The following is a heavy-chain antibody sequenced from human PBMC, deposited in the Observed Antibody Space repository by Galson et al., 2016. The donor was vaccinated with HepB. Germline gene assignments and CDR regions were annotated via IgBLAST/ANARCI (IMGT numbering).Heavy chain of an antibody. CDR2: IIPIFATA. V-gene: IGHV1-69*13. J-gene: IGHJ4*02. CDR1: GGTFSSYA. CDR3: ANSYYSNGCFRTAFDF. Sequence: SVKVSCKASGGTFSSYAISWVRQAPGQGLEWMGGIIPIFATANYAQNFQGRVTITADESTSTAYMNLNSLRSEDTAVYYCANSYYSNGCFRTAFDFWGQGTLVTVSS. D-gene: IGHD6-19*01.